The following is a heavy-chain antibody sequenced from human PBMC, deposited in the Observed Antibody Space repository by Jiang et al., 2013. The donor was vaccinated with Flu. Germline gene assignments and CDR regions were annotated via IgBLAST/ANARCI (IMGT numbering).Heavy chain of an antibody. V-gene: IGHV3-30*02. CDR1: GFSFSYYA. CDR2: IRFDGSDK. J-gene: IGHJ4*02. Sequence: VQLLESGGGVVLPGGSLRLSCAASGFSFSYYAMHWVRQAPGKGLEWVANIRFDGSDKNYADSVKGRFTISRDNSKNTLYLQMNSLRPEDTAVYYCATLRGSSYDTYLADYWGQGTLVTVSS. D-gene: IGHD3-3*01. CDR3: ATLRGSSYDTYLADY.